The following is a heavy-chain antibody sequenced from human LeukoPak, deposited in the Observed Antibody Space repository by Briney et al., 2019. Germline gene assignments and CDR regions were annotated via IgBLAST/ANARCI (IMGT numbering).Heavy chain of an antibody. J-gene: IGHJ4*02. Sequence: PGGSLRLSCAASGFTFTSYSMSWVRQAPGKGLERVSGTSDRGDYTYYADSMKGRFTISRDSSKNTLFLQMNSLRVEDTALYFCARKAQYNGHYPLDYWGQGTLVTVSS. CDR3: ARKAQYNGHYPLDY. CDR2: TSDRGDYT. V-gene: IGHV3-23*01. D-gene: IGHD1-7*01. CDR1: GFTFTSYS.